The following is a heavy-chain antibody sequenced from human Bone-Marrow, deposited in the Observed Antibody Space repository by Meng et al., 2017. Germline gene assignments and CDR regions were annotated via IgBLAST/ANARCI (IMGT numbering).Heavy chain of an antibody. CDR2: ISAYNGNT. V-gene: IGHV1-18*01. CDR1: GYTFNRYA. CDR3: ARDKAYYYDSSGYYYRHY. J-gene: IGHJ4*02. Sequence: QVQRVQSGVEVKKAGASVKVSCKASGYTFNRYAISWVRQAPGQGLEWMGWISAYNGNTNYAQKLQGRVTMTTDTSTSTAYMELRSLRSDDTAVYYCARDKAYYYDSSGYYYRHYWGQGTLVTVSS. D-gene: IGHD3-22*01.